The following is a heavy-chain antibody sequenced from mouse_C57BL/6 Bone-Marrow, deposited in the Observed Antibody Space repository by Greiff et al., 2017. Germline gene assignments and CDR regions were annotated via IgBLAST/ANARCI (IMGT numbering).Heavy chain of an antibody. Sequence: EVKLVESVAELVRPGASVKLSCTASGFNIKNTYMHWVKQRPEQGLEWIGRIDPANGNTKYAPKFQGKATITADTSSNTAYLQLSSLTSEDTAIYYCARAHFYEGYYGYFDYWGQGTTLTGAS. CDR3: ARAHFYEGYYGYFDY. CDR1: GFNIKNTY. CDR2: IDPANGNT. V-gene: IGHV14-3*01. D-gene: IGHD2-3*01. J-gene: IGHJ2*01.